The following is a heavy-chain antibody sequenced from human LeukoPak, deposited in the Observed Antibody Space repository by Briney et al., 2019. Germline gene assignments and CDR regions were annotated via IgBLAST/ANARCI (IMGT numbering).Heavy chain of an antibody. CDR1: GFTFSSYA. CDR3: AKDQGYYDFWSGFDY. D-gene: IGHD3-3*01. V-gene: IGHV3-23*01. CDR2: ISGSGGST. Sequence: PGGSLRLSCAASGFTFSSYAMSWVRQAPGKGLEWVSAISGSGGSTYYADSVKGRFTISRDNSKNTLYLQMNSLRAEDTALYYCAKDQGYYDFWSGFDYWGQGTLVTVSS. J-gene: IGHJ4*02.